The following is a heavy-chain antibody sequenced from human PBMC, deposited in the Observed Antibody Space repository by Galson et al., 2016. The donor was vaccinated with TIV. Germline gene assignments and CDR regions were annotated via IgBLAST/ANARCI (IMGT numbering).Heavy chain of an antibody. CDR2: IHPADSDT. V-gene: IGHV5-51*01. CDR3: ARRKEMTTNRLDACDL. D-gene: IGHD5-24*01. CDR1: GYSFSSYW. Sequence: QSGAEVKKPGEPLKISCEGSGYSFSSYWIGWVRHKPGEGLEWIGIIHPADSDTRYSPYFRGQVTISADKASNGAYLQWRTLKASDSAMHYGARRKEMTTNRLDACDLWGQGTMVIVSS. J-gene: IGHJ3*01.